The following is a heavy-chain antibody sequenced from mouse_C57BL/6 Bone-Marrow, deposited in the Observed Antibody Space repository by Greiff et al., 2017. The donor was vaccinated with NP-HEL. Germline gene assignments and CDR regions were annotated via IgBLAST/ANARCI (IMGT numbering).Heavy chain of an antibody. V-gene: IGHV1-69*01. Sequence: QVQLQQPGAELVMPGASVQLSCKASGYTFTSYWMHWVKQRPGQGLEWIGEIDPSDSYTNYNQKFKGKSTLTVDQSSSTAYMQLSSRTSEDSAVYYCARGDYRLFDYWGQGTTLTVSS. D-gene: IGHD2-4*01. CDR2: IDPSDSYT. CDR3: ARGDYRLFDY. J-gene: IGHJ2*01. CDR1: GYTFTSYW.